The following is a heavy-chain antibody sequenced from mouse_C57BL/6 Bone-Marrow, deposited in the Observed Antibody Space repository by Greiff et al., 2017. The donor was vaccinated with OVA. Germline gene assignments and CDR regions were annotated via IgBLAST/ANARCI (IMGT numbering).Heavy chain of an antibody. CDR2: ISYDGSN. CDR1: GYSITSGYY. D-gene: IGHD3-3*01. V-gene: IGHV3-6*01. J-gene: IGHJ2*01. Sequence: EVKLMESGPGLVKPSQSLSLTCSVTGYSITSGYYWNWIRRFPGNKLEWMGYISYDGSNNYNPSLKNRISITRDTSKNQFFLKLNSVTTEDTATYYCARGRDGDVDYWGQGTTLTVSS. CDR3: ARGRDGDVDY.